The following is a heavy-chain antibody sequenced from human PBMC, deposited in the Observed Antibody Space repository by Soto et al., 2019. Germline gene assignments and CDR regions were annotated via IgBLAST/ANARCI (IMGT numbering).Heavy chain of an antibody. J-gene: IGHJ5*02. D-gene: IGHD3-10*01. Sequence: SETLSLTCTVSGGSVSSGSYYWSWIRQPPGKGLEWIGYIYYSGSTNYNPSLKSRVTISVDTSKNQFSLKLSSVTAADTAVYYCARGYGSGSYYTRGWFDPWGQGTLVTVS. CDR1: GGSVSSGSYY. CDR2: IYYSGST. V-gene: IGHV4-61*01. CDR3: ARGYGSGSYYTRGWFDP.